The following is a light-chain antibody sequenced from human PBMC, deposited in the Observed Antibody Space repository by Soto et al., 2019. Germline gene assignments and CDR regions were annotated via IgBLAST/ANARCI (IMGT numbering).Light chain of an antibody. V-gene: IGLV2-14*01. CDR2: DGS. Sequence: QSALTQPASVSGSPGQSITISCTGTSSDVGAYNYDSWYQQYPGEAPKVIIYDGSHRPAGVSNRFSGSKSGNTASLTISGLQTQDEADYYCSSYTSATTYVFGTGTKLTVL. J-gene: IGLJ1*01. CDR1: SSDVGAYNY. CDR3: SSYTSATTYV.